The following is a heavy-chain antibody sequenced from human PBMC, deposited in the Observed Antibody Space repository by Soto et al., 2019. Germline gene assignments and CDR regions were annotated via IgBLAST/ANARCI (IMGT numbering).Heavy chain of an antibody. CDR3: ARDHDCSSTSCYARWPHGWFDP. V-gene: IGHV4-31*03. CDR2: IYYSGST. Sequence: QVQLQESGPGLVKPSQTLSLTCTVSGGSISSGGYYWSWIRQHPGKGLEWIGYIYYSGSTYYNPSLKSRVTISVDTSKNQFSLKLSSVTVADTAVYYCARDHDCSSTSCYARWPHGWFDPWGQGTLVTVSS. J-gene: IGHJ5*02. CDR1: GGSISSGGYY. D-gene: IGHD2-2*01.